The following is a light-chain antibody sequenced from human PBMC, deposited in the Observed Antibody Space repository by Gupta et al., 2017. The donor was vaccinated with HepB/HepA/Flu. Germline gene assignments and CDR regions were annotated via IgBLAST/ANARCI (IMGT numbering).Light chain of an antibody. CDR3: QVWESDSDHPVV. J-gene: IGLJ2*01. CDR1: NIGSYS. CDR2: DDS. V-gene: IGLV3-21*02. Sequence: SYVLTQPPSVSVAPRETARIFCGGNNIGSYSVHWYQQKPGQAPVLVVYDDSDRPPGIPERFAGSNPGNTATLIINRVEVGDEGDYYCQVWESDSDHPVVFGGGTKLTVL.